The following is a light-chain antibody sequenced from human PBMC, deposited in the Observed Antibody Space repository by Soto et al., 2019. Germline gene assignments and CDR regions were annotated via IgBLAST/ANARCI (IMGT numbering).Light chain of an antibody. V-gene: IGKV1-33*01. CDR3: QQYDTLLPIT. CDR2: DAS. CDR1: QDIAKN. J-gene: IGKJ5*01. Sequence: IQMTQSPSSLSASVGDRVTITCQASQDIAKNLKWYQQKPGKAPKLLIYDASSLQTGVPSRFSGSGSATHFTFTISSLPSDDIATYYCQQYDTLLPITFGQGTRQEIK.